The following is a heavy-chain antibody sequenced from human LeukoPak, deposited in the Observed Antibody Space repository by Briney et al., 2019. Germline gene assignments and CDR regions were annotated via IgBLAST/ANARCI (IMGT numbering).Heavy chain of an antibody. CDR2: IYYSGST. CDR3: ARHFEAYDFWSGYYHKPNYFDY. D-gene: IGHD3-3*01. Sequence: SETLSLTCTVSGGSISSGDYYWSWIRQPPGKGLEWIGYIYYSGSTYYNPSLKSRVTISVDTSKNQFSLELSSVTAADTAVYYCARHFEAYDFWSGYYHKPNYFDYWGQGTLVTVSS. V-gene: IGHV4-30-4*01. J-gene: IGHJ4*02. CDR1: GGSISSGDYY.